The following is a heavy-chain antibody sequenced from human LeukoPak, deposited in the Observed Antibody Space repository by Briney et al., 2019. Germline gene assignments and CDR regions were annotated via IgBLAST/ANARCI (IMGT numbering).Heavy chain of an antibody. V-gene: IGHV4-34*01. Sequence: SETLSLTCAVYGGSFSGYYWSWIRQPPGKGLEWIGEINHSGSTNYNPSLKSRVTIPVDTSKNQFSLKLSSVTAADTAVYYCARDSGFTMVRGVISYWGQGTLVTVSS. J-gene: IGHJ4*02. D-gene: IGHD3-10*01. CDR1: GGSFSGYY. CDR2: INHSGST. CDR3: ARDSGFTMVRGVISY.